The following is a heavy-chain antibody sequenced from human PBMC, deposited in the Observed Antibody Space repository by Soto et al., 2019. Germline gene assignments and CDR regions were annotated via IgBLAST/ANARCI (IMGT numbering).Heavy chain of an antibody. CDR3: ARPSPEGSGWYLVDY. CDR2: IDPSDSYT. CDR1: GYSFTSYW. D-gene: IGHD6-19*01. Sequence: PGESLKISCKGSGYSFTSYWISWVRQMPGKGLEWMGRIDPSDSYTNYSPSFQGHVTISADKSISTAYLQWSSLKASDTAMYYCARPSPEGSGWYLVDYWGQGTLVTVSS. J-gene: IGHJ4*02. V-gene: IGHV5-10-1*01.